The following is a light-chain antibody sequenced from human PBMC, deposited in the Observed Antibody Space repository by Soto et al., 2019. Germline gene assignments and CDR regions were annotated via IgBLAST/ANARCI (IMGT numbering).Light chain of an antibody. Sequence: QSALTQPASVSGSPGQSITISCTGTSSDVGGYNSVSWYQQHPGKAPKLILYDVTDRPSGVSYRFSGSKSGNTASLTISGLQAADVADYFCSSFTSSMTNVFGSGTKVTV. CDR1: SSDVGGYNS. CDR2: DVT. V-gene: IGLV2-14*01. J-gene: IGLJ1*01. CDR3: SSFTSSMTNV.